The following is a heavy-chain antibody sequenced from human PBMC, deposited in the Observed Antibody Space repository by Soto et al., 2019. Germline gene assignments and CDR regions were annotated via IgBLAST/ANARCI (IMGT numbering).Heavy chain of an antibody. CDR3: ARYCSSSRCYRGNWFDP. V-gene: IGHV1-69*06. D-gene: IGHD2-2*02. CDR1: GGTFSSYA. J-gene: IGHJ5*02. Sequence: QVQLVQSGAEVKKPGSSVKVSCKASGGTFSSYAISWVRQAPGQGLEWMGGIIPIFGTAHYAQKFQGRLTITADKPTSTAYVELSSLRSEDTAVYYCARYCSSSRCYRGNWFDPWGQGTLVTVSS. CDR2: IIPIFGTA.